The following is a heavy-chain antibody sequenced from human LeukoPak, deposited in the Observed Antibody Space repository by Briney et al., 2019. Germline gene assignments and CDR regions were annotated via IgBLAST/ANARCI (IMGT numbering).Heavy chain of an antibody. J-gene: IGHJ4*02. Sequence: PGGSLRLSCVASGFTFSSYEMNWVRQAPGKGLEWVSYISSSGSTIYYADSVKGRFTISRDNSKNTLYLQMNSLRAEDTAVYYCAKDSSGSYFLHESYYWGQGTLVTVSS. CDR1: GFTFSSYE. CDR2: ISSSGSTI. V-gene: IGHV3-48*03. CDR3: AKDSSGSYFLHESYY. D-gene: IGHD1-26*01.